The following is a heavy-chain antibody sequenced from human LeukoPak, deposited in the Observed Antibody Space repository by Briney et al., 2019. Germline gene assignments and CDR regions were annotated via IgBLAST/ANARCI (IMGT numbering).Heavy chain of an antibody. D-gene: IGHD3-16*01. CDR3: ARVWATTSDP. CDR1: GGSITSYD. V-gene: IGHV4-4*07. Sequence: PSETLSLTCTVSGGSITSYDWSWIRQPAGKGLEWIGRIYTSGSTKYNPSLKSRVSMSLDTSKNRFSLNVSSVTAADTALYYCARVWATTSDPWGQGTLVTVSS. CDR2: IYTSGST. J-gene: IGHJ5*02.